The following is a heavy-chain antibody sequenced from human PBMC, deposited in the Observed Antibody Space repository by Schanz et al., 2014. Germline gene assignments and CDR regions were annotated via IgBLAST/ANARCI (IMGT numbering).Heavy chain of an antibody. Sequence: QLVQSGSEFRKPGASVKVSCKASGYIFSSYAIHWVRQAPGQGLEWMGWINPTTGNPGYAQGFTGRFVFSLDTSVNTAYLQINSLKAEDTAVYYCARGQYADAFFDYWGQGTLVTVSS. V-gene: IGHV7-4-1*02. J-gene: IGHJ4*02. CDR3: ARGQYADAFFDY. CDR2: INPTTGNP. CDR1: GYIFSSYA.